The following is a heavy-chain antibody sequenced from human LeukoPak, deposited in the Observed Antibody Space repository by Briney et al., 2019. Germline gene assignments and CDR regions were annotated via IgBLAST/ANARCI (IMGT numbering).Heavy chain of an antibody. CDR3: ARGSSNWNYDPNLGY. D-gene: IGHD1-7*01. CDR1: GGSIRSNY. Sequence: SETLSLTCTVAGGSIRSNYWSWIRQPPGKGLEWIGYVYNSGSTNYNPSLKSRVTISVDMSKNQFSLKLNSVTAADTAVYYCARGSSNWNYDPNLGYWGQGTLVSVSS. V-gene: IGHV4-59*01. J-gene: IGHJ4*02. CDR2: VYNSGST.